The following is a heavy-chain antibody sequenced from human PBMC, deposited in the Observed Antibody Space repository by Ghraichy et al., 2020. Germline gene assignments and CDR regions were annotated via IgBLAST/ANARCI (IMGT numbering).Heavy chain of an antibody. CDR1: GGSFSGYY. D-gene: IGHD5-12*01. Sequence: SETLSLTCAVYGGSFSGYYWSWIRQPPGKGLEWIGEINHSGSTNYNPSLKSRVTISVDTSKNQFSLKLSSVTAADTAVYYCAREYSGYDSSLTYYFDYWGQGTLVTVSS. J-gene: IGHJ4*02. CDR2: INHSGST. CDR3: AREYSGYDSSLTYYFDY. V-gene: IGHV4-34*01.